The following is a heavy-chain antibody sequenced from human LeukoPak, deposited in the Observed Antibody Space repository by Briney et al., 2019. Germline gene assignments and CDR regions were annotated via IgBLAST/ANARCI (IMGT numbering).Heavy chain of an antibody. CDR2: ISGSGDST. Sequence: GGSLRLSCAASGFTFSNYAMSWVRQAPGKGLEWVSAISGSGDSTYYADSVKGRFTISRDYSKNTLYLQMNNLRAEDTALYYCAKDIIRYYDSSGYYYPFDCWGQGTLVTVSS. CDR1: GFTFSNYA. CDR3: AKDIIRYYDSSGYYYPFDC. D-gene: IGHD3-22*01. V-gene: IGHV3-23*01. J-gene: IGHJ4*02.